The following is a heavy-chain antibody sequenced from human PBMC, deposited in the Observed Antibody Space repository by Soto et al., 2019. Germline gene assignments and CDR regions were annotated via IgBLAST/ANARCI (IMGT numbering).Heavy chain of an antibody. D-gene: IGHD6-6*01. J-gene: IGHJ3*02. Sequence: GGSLRLSCAASGFTFSSYSMNWVRQAPGKGLEWVSSISSSSSYIYYADSVKGRFTISRDNAKNSLYLQMNSLRAEDTAVYYCARDLPSIADRSGAFDIWGQGTMVTVSS. CDR1: GFTFSSYS. V-gene: IGHV3-21*01. CDR2: ISSSSSYI. CDR3: ARDLPSIADRSGAFDI.